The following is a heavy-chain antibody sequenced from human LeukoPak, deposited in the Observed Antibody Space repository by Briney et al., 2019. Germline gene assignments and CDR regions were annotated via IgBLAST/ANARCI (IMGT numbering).Heavy chain of an antibody. Sequence: SETLSLTCSVSGGSISHYFWSWIRQPPGQGLEWIGYIYYSGSTNYNPSLKSRVTISVDTSKKQFSLELTSVTAADTAVYYCARHASSRDWSDPWGQGTLVTVSS. D-gene: IGHD6-13*01. CDR1: GGSISHYF. CDR3: ARHASSRDWSDP. CDR2: IYYSGST. J-gene: IGHJ5*02. V-gene: IGHV4-59*08.